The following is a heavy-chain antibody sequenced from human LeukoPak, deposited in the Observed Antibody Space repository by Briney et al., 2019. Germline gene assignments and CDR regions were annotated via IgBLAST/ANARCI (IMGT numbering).Heavy chain of an antibody. CDR2: INHGGST. V-gene: IGHV4-34*01. CDR1: GGSFSGYY. CDR3: ARLSLAGPNYYYYGMDV. J-gene: IGHJ6*02. D-gene: IGHD6-19*01. Sequence: KPSETLSLTCAVYGGSFSGYYWSWIRQPPGKGLEWIGEINHGGSTNYNPSLKSRITMSVDTSKNQFSLKLSSVTAADTAVYYCARLSLAGPNYYYYGMDVWGQGTLVTVSS.